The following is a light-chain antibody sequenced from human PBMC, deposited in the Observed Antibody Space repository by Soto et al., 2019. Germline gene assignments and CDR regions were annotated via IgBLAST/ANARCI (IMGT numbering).Light chain of an antibody. CDR2: EVN. CDR3: SSYAGSNTYIL. Sequence: QSALTQPPSASGSPGQSVTISCTGTSSDVGNYNYVSWYQHHPGKAPRLMISEVNKRPSGVPDRFSGSKSGNTASLTVSGLQAEDEADYYCSSYAGSNTYILFGGGTKVTVL. CDR1: SSDVGNYNY. V-gene: IGLV2-8*01. J-gene: IGLJ2*01.